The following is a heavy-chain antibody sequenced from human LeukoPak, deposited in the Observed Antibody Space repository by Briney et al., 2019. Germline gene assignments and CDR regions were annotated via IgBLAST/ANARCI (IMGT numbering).Heavy chain of an antibody. CDR2: ISAYNGNT. CDR3: ARDRSSGWTDYYYYYYMDV. V-gene: IGHV1-18*01. Sequence: ASVKVSCKASGYTFTSYGISWVRQAPGQGLEWMGWISAYNGNTNYAQKLQGRVTMTTDTSTSTAYMELRSLRSDDTAVYYCARDRSSGWTDYYYYYYMDVWGKGTTVTISS. J-gene: IGHJ6*03. D-gene: IGHD6-19*01. CDR1: GYTFTSYG.